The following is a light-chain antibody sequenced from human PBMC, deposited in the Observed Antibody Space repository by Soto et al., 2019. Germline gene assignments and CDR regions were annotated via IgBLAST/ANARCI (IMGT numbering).Light chain of an antibody. V-gene: IGKV1-5*03. CDR1: QDISSY. CDR2: KAS. J-gene: IGKJ1*01. Sequence: IQLTPSPSSLSASVVDRITITCRASQDISSYLAWYQQKPGKAPKLLIYKASTLKSGVPSRFSGSGSGTEFTLTISSLQPDDFATYYCQHYNSYSEAFGQGTKVDI. CDR3: QHYNSYSEA.